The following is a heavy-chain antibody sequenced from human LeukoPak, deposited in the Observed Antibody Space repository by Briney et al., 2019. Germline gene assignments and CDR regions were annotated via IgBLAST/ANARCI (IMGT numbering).Heavy chain of an antibody. V-gene: IGHV4-59*01. CDR2: IDYSGST. CDR1: GGSISSYY. Sequence: SGTLSLTCTVSGGSISSYYWSWIRQPPGKGLEWIGYIDYSGSTNYNPSLKSRVTISVDTSKKQFSLKLTSVTAADTAVYYCARVSGYSGYDYDYWGQGTLVTVSS. J-gene: IGHJ4*02. CDR3: ARVSGYSGYDYDY. D-gene: IGHD5-12*01.